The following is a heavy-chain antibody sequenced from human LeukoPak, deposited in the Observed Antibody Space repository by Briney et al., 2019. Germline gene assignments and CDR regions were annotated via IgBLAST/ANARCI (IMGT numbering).Heavy chain of an antibody. J-gene: IGHJ4*02. D-gene: IGHD3-22*01. CDR3: ARAAKGQYYYDSSGYLYYFDY. V-gene: IGHV1-69*13. Sequence: ASVKVSCKASGYTFTSNYIHWVRQAPGQGLEWMGGIIPIFGTANYAQKFQGRVTITADESTSTAYMELSSLRSEDTAVYYCARAAKGQYYYDSSGYLYYFDYWGQGTLVTVSS. CDR1: GYTFTSNY. CDR2: IIPIFGTA.